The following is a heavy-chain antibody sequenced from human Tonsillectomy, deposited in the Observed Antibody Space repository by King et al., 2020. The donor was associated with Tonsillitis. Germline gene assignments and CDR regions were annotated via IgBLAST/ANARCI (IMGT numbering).Heavy chain of an antibody. D-gene: IGHD3-10*01. Sequence: VQLVESGGGVVQPGRSLRLSCAASGLTFSSYDMHWVRQAPGKGLEWVAVISYDGRNKYYADSVKGRFTISRDNSKNTLYLQMNSLSAEDTAVYYCAREGGLGDYYGSGISAIDYWGQGTLVTVSS. CDR1: GLTFSSYD. CDR3: AREGGLGDYYGSGISAIDY. J-gene: IGHJ4*02. CDR2: ISYDGRNK. V-gene: IGHV3-30*04.